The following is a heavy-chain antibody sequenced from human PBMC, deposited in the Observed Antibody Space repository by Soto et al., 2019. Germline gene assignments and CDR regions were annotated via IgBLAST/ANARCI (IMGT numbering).Heavy chain of an antibody. CDR2: IYYSGST. Sequence: SETLSLTCTVSGGSISSSSYYWGWIRQPPGKGLEWIGSIYYSGSTYYNPSLKSRVTISVDTSKNQFSLKLSSVTAADTAVYYCARHRGKYCSSTSCYQMSGMDVWGQGTTVTVS. V-gene: IGHV4-39*01. CDR3: ARHRGKYCSSTSCYQMSGMDV. D-gene: IGHD2-2*01. J-gene: IGHJ6*02. CDR1: GGSISSSSYY.